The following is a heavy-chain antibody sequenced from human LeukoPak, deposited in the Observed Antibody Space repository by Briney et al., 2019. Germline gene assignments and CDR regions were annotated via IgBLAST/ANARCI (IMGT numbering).Heavy chain of an antibody. Sequence: QSGGSLRLSCAASGFTFSSYGMHWVRQAPGKGLEWVAFIRYDGSNKYYADSVKGRFTISRDNSKNTLYLQMNSLRAEDTAIYYCAKDLYQLLSAPYYFDYWGQGTLVTVSS. CDR2: IRYDGSNK. CDR1: GFTFSSYG. CDR3: AKDLYQLLSAPYYFDY. D-gene: IGHD2-2*01. V-gene: IGHV3-30*02. J-gene: IGHJ4*02.